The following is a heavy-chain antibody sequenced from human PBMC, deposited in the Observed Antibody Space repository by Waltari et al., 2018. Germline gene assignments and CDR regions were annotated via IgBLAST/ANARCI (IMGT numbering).Heavy chain of an antibody. CDR1: GGSFSGYY. CDR3: ARLAVGATPYYYYYYYMDV. V-gene: IGHV4-34*01. CDR2: INHSGST. Sequence: QVQLQQWGAGLLKPSETLSLTCAVYGGSFSGYYWSRIRQPPGKGLEWIGEINHSGSTNYNPSLKSRVTISVDTSKNQFSLKLSSVTAADTAVYYCARLAVGATPYYYYYYYMDVWGKGTTVTVSS. D-gene: IGHD1-26*01. J-gene: IGHJ6*03.